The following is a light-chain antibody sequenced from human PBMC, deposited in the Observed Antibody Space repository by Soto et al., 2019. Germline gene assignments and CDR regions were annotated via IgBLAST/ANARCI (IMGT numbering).Light chain of an antibody. CDR3: QQYGSSPLT. J-gene: IGKJ3*01. CDR1: QSVSSSY. CDR2: GAS. V-gene: IGKV3-20*01. Sequence: EIVLTQSPGTLSLSPGERATLSCRASQSVSSSYLAWYQQKPGQAPRLPIYGASSSATGIPDRFSGSGAETGFTLTISRLEPDDVAVYYCQQYGSSPLTFGPVTKVDIK.